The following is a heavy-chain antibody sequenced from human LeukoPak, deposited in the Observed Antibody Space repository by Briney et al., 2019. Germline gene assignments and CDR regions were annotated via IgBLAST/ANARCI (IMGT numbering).Heavy chain of an antibody. CDR1: GYTFTIYG. V-gene: IGHV1-18*03. CDR3: ARGREFGYWFDP. Sequence: ASVKVSYKASGYTFTIYGISWVRQAPGQGGEWMGWISAYNGNTNYAQKLQGRVTITRDTSASTAYMELSSLRSEDMAVYYCARGREFGYWFDPWGQGTLVTVSS. J-gene: IGHJ5*02. D-gene: IGHD3-10*01. CDR2: ISAYNGNT.